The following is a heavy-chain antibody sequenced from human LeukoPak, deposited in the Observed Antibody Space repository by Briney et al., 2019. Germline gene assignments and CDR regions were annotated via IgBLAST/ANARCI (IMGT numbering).Heavy chain of an antibody. CDR1: GYTFTDYY. J-gene: IGHJ3*02. D-gene: IGHD2-15*01. V-gene: IGHV1-2*07. Sequence: ASVKVSCKASGYTFTDYYMHWVRQAPGQGLEWMGWINPNSGGTNYAHKFQGRVTMTRDTSISTAYMELRSDDTAMYYCARGGVVGLDAFDIWGQGTMVTVSS. CDR2: INPNSGGT. CDR3: ARGGVVGLDAFDI.